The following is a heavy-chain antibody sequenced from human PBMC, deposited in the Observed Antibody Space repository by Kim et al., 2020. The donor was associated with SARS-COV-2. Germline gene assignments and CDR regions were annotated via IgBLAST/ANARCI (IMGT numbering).Heavy chain of an antibody. Sequence: KSRVTISVDTSKNQFSLKLSSVTAADTAVYYCARDLLGYYYDSSGSHFDYWGQGTLVTVSS. CDR3: ARDLLGYYYDSSGSHFDY. D-gene: IGHD3-22*01. V-gene: IGHV4-39*07. J-gene: IGHJ4*02.